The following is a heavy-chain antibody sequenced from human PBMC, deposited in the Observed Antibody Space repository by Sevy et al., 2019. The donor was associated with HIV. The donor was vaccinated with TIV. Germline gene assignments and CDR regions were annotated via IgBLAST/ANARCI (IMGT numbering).Heavy chain of an antibody. J-gene: IGHJ6*02. CDR2: ISYDGSDK. CDR3: ARPRANYVDHYFFYAMDV. CDR1: GFAFTNYYA. D-gene: IGHD4-17*01. V-gene: IGHV3-30-3*01. Sequence: GGSLRLSCAASGFAFTNYYAMHWVRQAPGKGLEWVSLISYDGSDKYYEDPVKGRFTISSDNFKNTLYLQMNSRTTEDTAVYYCARPRANYVDHYFFYAMDVWGQRTTVTVSS.